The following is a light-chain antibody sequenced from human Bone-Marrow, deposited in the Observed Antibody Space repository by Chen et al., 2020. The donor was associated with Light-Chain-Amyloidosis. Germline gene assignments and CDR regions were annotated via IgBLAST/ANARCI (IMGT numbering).Light chain of an antibody. J-gene: IGLJ2*01. CDR1: ALPTKY. V-gene: IGLV3-25*03. CDR2: KDT. CDR3: QSADSSGTYEVI. Sequence: SYELPQPPSVSVSPGQPAMITCSGDALPTKYAYWYQQKPGQAPVLVIHKDTERPSGISERFSGSSSGTTATLTIGGVQAEDEADYDCQSADSSGTYEVIFGGGTKLTVL.